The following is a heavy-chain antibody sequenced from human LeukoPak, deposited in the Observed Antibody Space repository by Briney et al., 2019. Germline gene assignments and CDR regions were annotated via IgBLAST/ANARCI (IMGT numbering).Heavy chain of an antibody. CDR3: ARDGYSGYEASYNWFDP. CDR1: GFTFSSYS. Sequence: GGSLRLSCAASGFTFSSYSMNWVRQAPGKGLEWVSYISSSSSTIYYADSVKGRFTISRDNAKNSLYLQMNSLRAEDTAVYYCARDGYSGYEASYNWFDPWGQGTLVTVSS. CDR2: ISSSSSTI. D-gene: IGHD5-12*01. J-gene: IGHJ5*02. V-gene: IGHV3-48*04.